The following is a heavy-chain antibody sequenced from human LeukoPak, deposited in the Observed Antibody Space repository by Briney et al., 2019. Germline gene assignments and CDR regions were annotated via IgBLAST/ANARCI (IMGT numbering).Heavy chain of an antibody. CDR2: ISSSSSYI. D-gene: IGHD3-22*01. Sequence: GGSLRLSCAASGFTFSSYSMNWVRQAPGKGLEWVSSISSSSSYIYYADSVKGRFTISRDNAKNSLYLQMNGLRAEDTAVYYCARDSGGYDSAGFDYWGQGTLVTVSS. J-gene: IGHJ4*02. V-gene: IGHV3-21*01. CDR3: ARDSGGYDSAGFDY. CDR1: GFTFSSYS.